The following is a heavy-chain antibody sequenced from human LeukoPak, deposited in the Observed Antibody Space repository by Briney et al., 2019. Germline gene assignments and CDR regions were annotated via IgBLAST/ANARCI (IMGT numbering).Heavy chain of an antibody. CDR1: GGSISSYY. J-gene: IGHJ3*02. CDR3: ARPYSSGWYGAFDI. D-gene: IGHD6-19*01. V-gene: IGHV4-59*08. Sequence: SATLSLTCPVSGGSISSYYWSWIRQPPGKGLEWLGYIYYSGSTNYNPSLKSRVSISVDTSKNQFSLKLSSVTAADTAVYYCARPYSSGWYGAFDIWGQGTMVTVSS. CDR2: IYYSGST.